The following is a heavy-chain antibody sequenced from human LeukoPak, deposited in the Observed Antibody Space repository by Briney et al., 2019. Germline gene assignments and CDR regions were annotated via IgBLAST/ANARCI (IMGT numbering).Heavy chain of an antibody. Sequence: SETLSLTCTVSGYSISSGYYWGWIRQPAGKGLEWIGRIYTSGSTNYNPSLKSRVTMSVDTSKNQFSLKLSSVTAADTAVYYCARDLGYVPSDWGQGTLVTVSS. CDR1: GYSISSGYY. CDR3: ARDLGYVPSD. V-gene: IGHV4-4*07. D-gene: IGHD6-13*01. J-gene: IGHJ4*02. CDR2: IYTSGST.